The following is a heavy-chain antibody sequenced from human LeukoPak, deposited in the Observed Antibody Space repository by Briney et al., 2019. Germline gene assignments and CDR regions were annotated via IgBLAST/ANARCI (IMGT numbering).Heavy chain of an antibody. CDR1: GGSISSSNW. V-gene: IGHV4-4*02. J-gene: IGHJ4*02. Sequence: PSETLSLTCAVSGGSISSSNWWSWVRQPPGKGLEWIGEVYHSGSTNYNPSLKSRVSISVDKSKNQFSLKLSSVTAADTAVYYCARARRVVVGAPYYFDYWGQGTLVTASS. D-gene: IGHD2-15*01. CDR2: VYHSGST. CDR3: ARARRVVVGAPYYFDY.